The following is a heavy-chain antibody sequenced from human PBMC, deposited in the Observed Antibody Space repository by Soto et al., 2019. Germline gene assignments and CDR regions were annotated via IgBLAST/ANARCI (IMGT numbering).Heavy chain of an antibody. CDR3: AGLGMVAAHREFDP. CDR1: SGTISSSNW. D-gene: IGHD2-15*01. V-gene: IGHV4-4*02. J-gene: IGHJ5*02. CDR2: INQSGSP. Sequence: SQTLSLTCAVASGTISSSNWWTWSRQHPGKGLEWIGEINQSGSPNYNPSLRSRVTISVDKSKSQFFLKLSSVTAADTAIYYCAGLGMVAAHREFDPWGQETLVTVSS.